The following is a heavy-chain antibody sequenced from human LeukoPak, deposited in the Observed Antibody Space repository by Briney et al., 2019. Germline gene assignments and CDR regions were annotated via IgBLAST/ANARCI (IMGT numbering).Heavy chain of an antibody. D-gene: IGHD5-12*01. J-gene: IGHJ4*02. CDR2: INPNSGGT. Sequence: ASVKVSCKASGYTFTGYYMHWVRQAPGQGLEWMGWINPNSGGTNYAQKFQGRVTMTRDTSISTSYMELSRLRSDDTAVYYCARAWLRLNPYFDYWGQGTLVTVSS. CDR3: ARAWLRLNPYFDY. CDR1: GYTFTGYY. V-gene: IGHV1-2*02.